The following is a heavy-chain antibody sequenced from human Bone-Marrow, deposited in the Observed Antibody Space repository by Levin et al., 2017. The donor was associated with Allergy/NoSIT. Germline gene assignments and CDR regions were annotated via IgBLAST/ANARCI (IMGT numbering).Heavy chain of an antibody. CDR2: ISTNNGNI. Sequence: GASVKVSCKASGYSFSTYGISWVRQAPGQGLEWMGWISTNNGNIKAAQKFQGRLTMTRDTSTTTVYMELTSLRSDDTAVYYCARDHEHSGSYFYYYGMDLWGQGTTVSVSS. D-gene: IGHD1-26*01. J-gene: IGHJ6*02. V-gene: IGHV1-18*01. CDR3: ARDHEHSGSYFYYYGMDL. CDR1: GYSFSTYG.